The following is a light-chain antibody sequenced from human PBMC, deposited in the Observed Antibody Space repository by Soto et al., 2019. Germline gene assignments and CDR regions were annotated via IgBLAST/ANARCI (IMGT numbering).Light chain of an antibody. Sequence: QSVLTQPPSASASLGASVTLTGTLSSGYSNYKVDWYQQRPGKGPRFVMRVGTGGIVGSKGDGIPDRFSVLGSGLNRYLTIKNIQEEDESDYHCGADHGSGSNFVWVFGGGTKLTVL. J-gene: IGLJ3*02. CDR2: VGTGGIVG. CDR3: GADHGSGSNFVWV. CDR1: SGYSNYK. V-gene: IGLV9-49*01.